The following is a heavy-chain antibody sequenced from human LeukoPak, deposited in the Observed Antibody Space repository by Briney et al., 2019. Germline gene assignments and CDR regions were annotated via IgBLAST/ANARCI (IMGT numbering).Heavy chain of an antibody. V-gene: IGHV3-23*01. CDR3: AKSHHVTAIDY. D-gene: IGHD2-21*02. J-gene: IGHJ4*02. CDR2: ISGSGGST. CDR1: GFTFSNYG. Sequence: GGTLRLSCAASGFTFSNYGMSWVRQAPGKGLEWVSAISGSGGSTYYADSVKGRFTISRDNSKNTLYLQMNSLRAEDTAVYYCAKSHHVTAIDYWGQGTLVTVSS.